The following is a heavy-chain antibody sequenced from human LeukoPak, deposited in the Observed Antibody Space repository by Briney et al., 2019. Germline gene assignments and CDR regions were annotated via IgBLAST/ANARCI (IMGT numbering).Heavy chain of an antibody. V-gene: IGHV4-34*01. CDR1: GGSFSDYS. CDR2: INHSGGT. Sequence: PSETLSLTCAVYGGSFSDYSWSWIRQPPGKGLEWIGEINHSGGTNHNPSLMSRVIMSVDTSKNQFSLKLSSVTAADTAVYYCAREDYCSGGSCYNYWGQGTLVTVSS. D-gene: IGHD2-15*01. J-gene: IGHJ4*02. CDR3: AREDYCSGGSCYNY.